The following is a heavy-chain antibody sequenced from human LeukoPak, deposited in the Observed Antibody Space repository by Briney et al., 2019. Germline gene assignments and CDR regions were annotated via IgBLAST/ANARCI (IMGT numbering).Heavy chain of an antibody. CDR2: IYGGGST. CDR1: GFTVSSNF. CDR3: ATWPGGWYGEDS. Sequence: GGSLRLSCAASGFTVSSNFMSWVRQAPGKGLEWVSVIYGGGSTYYADSVKGRFTISRDTPKNMLYLQMNSLRAEDTAVYYCATWPGGWYGEDSWGQGTLVTVSS. D-gene: IGHD6-19*01. V-gene: IGHV3-53*01. J-gene: IGHJ4*02.